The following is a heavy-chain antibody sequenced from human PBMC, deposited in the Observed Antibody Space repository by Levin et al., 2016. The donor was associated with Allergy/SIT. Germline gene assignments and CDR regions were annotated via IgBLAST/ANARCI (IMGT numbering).Heavy chain of an antibody. CDR2: INRFGGT. V-gene: IGHV4-34*01. CDR1: GGSVSGSVSGYY. D-gene: IGHD6-13*01. CDR3: ARRVAANWFDP. J-gene: IGHJ5*02. Sequence: SETLSLTCSFHGGSVSGSVSGYYWVWIRQPPGKGLEWVGEINRFGGTNYNPSLESRVSVSLDTSGNQFSLTLTSLTAADTAVYYCARRVAANWFDPWGQGTLVTVSS.